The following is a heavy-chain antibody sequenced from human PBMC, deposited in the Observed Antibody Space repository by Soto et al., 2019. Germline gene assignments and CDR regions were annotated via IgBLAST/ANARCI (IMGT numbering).Heavy chain of an antibody. CDR1: GFTFSSYA. CDR3: AREGTMGPRWCMDV. Sequence: QVQLVESGGGVVQPGRSLRLSCAASGFTFSSYAMHWVRQAPGKGLEWVAVISYDGSNKYYADSVKGRFTISRDNSKNTLYLQMNSLRAEDTAVYYCAREGTMGPRWCMDVWGQGTTVTVSS. V-gene: IGHV3-30-3*01. J-gene: IGHJ6*02. D-gene: IGHD3-10*01. CDR2: ISYDGSNK.